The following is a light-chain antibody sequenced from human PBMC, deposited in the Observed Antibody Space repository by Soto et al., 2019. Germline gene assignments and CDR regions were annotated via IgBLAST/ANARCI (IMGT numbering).Light chain of an antibody. V-gene: IGKV3-11*01. CDR3: QQRSNWFLT. J-gene: IGKJ4*01. CDR2: DAS. Sequence: EILFTHSPATLSFSPGERATLSCRASQSGSSCLAWYQQKHGQAPRLLIYDASNSATGIPARFSGSGSGTDFTLTISSQEPEDFAVYCCQQRSNWFLTLGGVTKVYIK. CDR1: QSGSSC.